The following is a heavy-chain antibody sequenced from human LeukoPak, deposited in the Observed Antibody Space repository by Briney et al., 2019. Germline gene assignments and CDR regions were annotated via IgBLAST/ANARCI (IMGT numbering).Heavy chain of an antibody. CDR3: AKDIETIAAAGTGGFDY. D-gene: IGHD6-13*01. CDR1: GFTFDDYP. J-gene: IGHJ4*02. V-gene: IGHV3-43*01. CDR2: ISWDGGST. Sequence: GGSLRLSCAASGFTFDDYPMHWVRQAPGKGLEWVSLISWDGGSTYYADSVKGRFTISRDNSKNSLYLQMNSLGTEDTALYYCAKDIETIAAAGTGGFDYWGQGTLVTVSS.